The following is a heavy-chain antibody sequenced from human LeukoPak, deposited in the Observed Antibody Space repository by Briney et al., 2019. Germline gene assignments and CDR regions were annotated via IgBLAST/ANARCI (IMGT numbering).Heavy chain of an antibody. V-gene: IGHV4-59*01. CDR1: GGSISSYY. CDR3: ARCSSTSCYWFPYFDY. CDR2: IYYSGST. D-gene: IGHD2-2*01. Sequence: PSETLSLTCTVSGGSISSYYWSWIRQPPGKGLEWIGYIYYSGSTNYNPSLKSRVTISVDTSKNQSSLKLSSVTAADTAVYYCARCSSTSCYWFPYFDYWGQGTLVTVSS. J-gene: IGHJ4*02.